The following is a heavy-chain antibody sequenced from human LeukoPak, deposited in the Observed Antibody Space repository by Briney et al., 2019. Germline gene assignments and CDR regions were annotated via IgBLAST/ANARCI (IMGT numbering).Heavy chain of an antibody. J-gene: IGHJ4*02. CDR2: INHSESA. CDR1: GGSFSGYY. Sequence: SETLSLTCAVYGGSFSGYYWSWIRQPPGKGLEWIGEINHSESANYNPSLKSRVTISVDTSKNQFSLKLSSVTAADTAVYYCARAGNSSVFDYWGRGTLVTVSS. V-gene: IGHV4-34*01. CDR3: ARAGNSSVFDY. D-gene: IGHD4-23*01.